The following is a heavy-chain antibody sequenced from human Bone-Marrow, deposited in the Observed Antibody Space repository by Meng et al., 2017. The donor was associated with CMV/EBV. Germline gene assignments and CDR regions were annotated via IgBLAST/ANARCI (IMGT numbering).Heavy chain of an antibody. D-gene: IGHD2-2*02. Sequence: SVKVSCKASGGTFSSYAISWVRQAPGQGLEWMGGIIPIFGTANYAQKFQGRVTITTDESTSTAYMELGSLRSEDTAVYYCANGGVVPAAINGMDVWGQGTTVTVSS. V-gene: IGHV1-69*05. CDR2: IIPIFGTA. CDR3: ANGGVVPAAINGMDV. J-gene: IGHJ6*02. CDR1: GGTFSSYA.